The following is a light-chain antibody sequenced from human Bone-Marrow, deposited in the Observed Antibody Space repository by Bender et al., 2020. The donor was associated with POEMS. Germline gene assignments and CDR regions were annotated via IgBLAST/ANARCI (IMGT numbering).Light chain of an antibody. CDR3: CSKASPGVV. CDR2: NVS. J-gene: IGLJ2*01. CDR1: SSDVGTYNF. V-gene: IGLV2-14*03. Sequence: QSALTQPASVSGFPGQSITISCTGTSSDVGTYNFVSWYQQLPGKAPKLMIHNVSDRPSGVSNRFSGSKSGNTASLTISGLQGEDEADYYCCSKASPGVVFGGGTKLTVL.